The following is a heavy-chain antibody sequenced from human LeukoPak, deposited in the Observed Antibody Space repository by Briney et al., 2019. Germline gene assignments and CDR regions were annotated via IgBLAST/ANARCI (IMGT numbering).Heavy chain of an antibody. CDR3: ARIGLGRDAYNSFDY. D-gene: IGHD5-24*01. V-gene: IGHV3-21*01. CDR1: GFTFSNYD. J-gene: IGHJ4*02. CDR2: TSATTIYR. Sequence: PGGSLRLSCAASGFTFSNYDMTWVRQAPGKGLEWVSSTSATTIYRFSAGSVRGRFTISRDNVENSLYLQMNDLRREDTAVYYCARIGLGRDAYNSFDYWGQGTLVIVSS.